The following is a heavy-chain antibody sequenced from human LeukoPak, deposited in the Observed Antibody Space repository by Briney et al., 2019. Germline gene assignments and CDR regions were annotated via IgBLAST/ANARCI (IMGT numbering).Heavy chain of an antibody. D-gene: IGHD5-18*01. CDR3: ARDAGLYSYALDY. V-gene: IGHV4-59*01. CDR2: IYYSGST. Sequence: SETLSLTCTVSGGSISSYYWSWIRQPPGKGLEWIGYIYYSGSTNYNPSLKSRVTISVDTSKNQFSLKLSSVTAADTAVYYCARDAGLYSYALDYWVQGALVTVSS. CDR1: GGSISSYY. J-gene: IGHJ4*02.